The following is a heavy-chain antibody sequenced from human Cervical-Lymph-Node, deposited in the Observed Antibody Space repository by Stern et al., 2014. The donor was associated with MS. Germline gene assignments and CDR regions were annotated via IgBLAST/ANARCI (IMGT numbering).Heavy chain of an antibody. CDR2: IYYSGST. D-gene: IGHD4-11*01. CDR1: GGSISTNGYY. J-gene: IGHJ4*02. CDR3: ARGPLPYSLHY. Sequence: QVQLQESGPGLVKPSQTLSLTCTVSGGSISTNGYYWSWVRQHPGKGLEWMGYIYYSGSTYYNTSLKSRLTISLDRSKNQFSLKLRSVTAADTAVYFCARGPLPYSLHYWGQGALVTVSS. V-gene: IGHV4-31*03.